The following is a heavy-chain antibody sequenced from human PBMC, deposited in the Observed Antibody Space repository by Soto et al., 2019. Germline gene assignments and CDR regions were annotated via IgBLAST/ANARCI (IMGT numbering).Heavy chain of an antibody. V-gene: IGHV3-33*01. J-gene: IGHJ6*02. CDR2: IWYDGSNK. D-gene: IGHD2-15*01. CDR1: GFTFDTYG. Sequence: PGGSLRLSCTTSGFTFDTYGMHWVRQAPGKGLEWVAIIWYDGSNKYYADSVKSRFTISRDNSKNTLYLQMNSLRAEDTAVYYCARADCTGAYCYSWPFNYGVDVWGQGTTVTVSS. CDR3: ARADCTGAYCYSWPFNYGVDV.